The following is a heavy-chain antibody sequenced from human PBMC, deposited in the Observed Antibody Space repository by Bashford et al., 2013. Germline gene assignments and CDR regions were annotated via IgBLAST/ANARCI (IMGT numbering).Heavy chain of an antibody. Sequence: GGSLRLSCAASGFTFSSYAMHWVRQAPGKGLEWVAVISYDGSNKYYADSVKGRFTISRDNSKNTLYLQMNSLRAEDTAVYYCARSGIAVAGNDYFDYWGQGTLVTVSS. CDR3: ARSGIAVAGNDYFDY. V-gene: IGHV3-30-3*01. D-gene: IGHD6-19*01. CDR2: ISYDGSNK. J-gene: IGHJ4*02. CDR1: GFTFSSYA.